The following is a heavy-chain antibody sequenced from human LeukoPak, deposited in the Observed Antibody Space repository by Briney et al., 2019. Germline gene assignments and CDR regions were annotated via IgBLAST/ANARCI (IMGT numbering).Heavy chain of an antibody. CDR3: ARQKYYYDSSGYYFDY. CDR2: IYYSGST. CDR1: GGSISSYY. J-gene: IGHJ4*02. D-gene: IGHD3-22*01. V-gene: IGHV4-59*08. Sequence: SETLSLTCTVSGGSISSYYWSWIRQPPGKGLEWNGYIYYSGSTNYNPSLKSRVTISVDTSKNQFSLKLSSVTAADTAVYYCARQKYYYDSSGYYFDYWGQGTLVTVSS.